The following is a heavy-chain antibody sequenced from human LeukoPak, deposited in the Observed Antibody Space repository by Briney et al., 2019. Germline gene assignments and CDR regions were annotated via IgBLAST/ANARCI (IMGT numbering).Heavy chain of an antibody. V-gene: IGHV3-74*01. CDR2: IKSDESST. CDR3: ARDAAAYCSGGSCYPRY. Sequence: PGGSLRLSCAASGFTFSSYWMHWVRQAPGKGLVWVSRIKSDESSTTYADSVEGRFTTSRDNAKNTLYLQMNSLRAEDTAVYYCARDAAAYCSGGSCYPRYWGQGTLVTVSS. J-gene: IGHJ4*02. D-gene: IGHD2-15*01. CDR1: GFTFSSYW.